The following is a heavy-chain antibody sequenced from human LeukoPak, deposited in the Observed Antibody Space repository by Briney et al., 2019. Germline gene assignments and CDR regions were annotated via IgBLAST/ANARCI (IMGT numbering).Heavy chain of an antibody. Sequence: ASVKVSCKASGGTFSSYAISWVRQAPGQGLEWMGGIIPIFGTANYAQKFQGRVTITADESTSTAYMELSSLRSEDTAVYYCATRTTVGGPYYYYYMDVWGKGTTVTVSS. J-gene: IGHJ6*03. CDR3: ATRTTVGGPYYYYYMDV. CDR2: IIPIFGTA. D-gene: IGHD4-11*01. V-gene: IGHV1-69*01. CDR1: GGTFSSYA.